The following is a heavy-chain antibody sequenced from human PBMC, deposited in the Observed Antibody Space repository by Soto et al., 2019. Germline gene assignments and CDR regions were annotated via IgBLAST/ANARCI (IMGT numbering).Heavy chain of an antibody. J-gene: IGHJ4*02. D-gene: IGHD5-18*01. CDR3: ARYQVDTALDY. V-gene: IGHV3-66*01. Sequence: EVQLVESGGGLVQPGGSLRLSCAASGFTVSSNYMSWVRQAPGKGLEWVSVIYSGGSSYYADSVKGRFTISRDNSKNKLYLQMNSLRAEDTAVYYCARYQVDTALDYWGQGTLVTVSS. CDR1: GFTVSSNY. CDR2: IYSGGSS.